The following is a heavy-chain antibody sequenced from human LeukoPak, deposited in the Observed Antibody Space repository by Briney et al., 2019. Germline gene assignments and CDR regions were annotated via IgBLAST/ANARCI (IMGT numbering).Heavy chain of an antibody. V-gene: IGHV4-4*07. J-gene: IGHJ5*02. D-gene: IGHD4-17*01. CDR3: AREKDYGDSRGLDP. CDR2: INTSGNT. Sequence: SETLSLTCTVSGGSISNYYWSWIRQPAGKGLEWIGRINTSGNTNYNPSLKSRVTMSVDTTKTQVSLKLSSGTAADTAVYYCAREKDYGDSRGLDPWGQGTLVTVSS. CDR1: GGSISNYY.